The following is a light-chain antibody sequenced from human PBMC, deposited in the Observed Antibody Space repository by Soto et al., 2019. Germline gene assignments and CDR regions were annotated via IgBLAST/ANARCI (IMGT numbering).Light chain of an antibody. CDR2: DAS. Sequence: ETVLTQSPATLSLSPGERATLSCRASQSVSTYFAWYQQKPGQAPRLLIYDASNRATGIPARFSGSGSGTDFTLTISSLEPEDFAVYYCQQRSSWPPTFGQGTRLEIK. CDR1: QSVSTY. V-gene: IGKV3-11*01. J-gene: IGKJ5*01. CDR3: QQRSSWPPT.